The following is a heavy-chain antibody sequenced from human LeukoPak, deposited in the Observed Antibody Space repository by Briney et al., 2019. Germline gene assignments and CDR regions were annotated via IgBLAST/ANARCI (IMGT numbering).Heavy chain of an antibody. CDR1: GGSISSSSYY. V-gene: IGHV4-39*01. J-gene: IGHJ4*02. Sequence: PSETLSLTCTVSGGSISSSSYYWGWIRQPPGKGLEWIGSIYYSGSTYYNPSLKSRVTISVDTSKNQFSLKLSSVTAADTAMYYCAIMGGHYDILTGYYNEVEFIFDYWGQGTLVTVSS. CDR2: IYYSGST. D-gene: IGHD3-9*01. CDR3: AIMGGHYDILTGYYNEVEFIFDY.